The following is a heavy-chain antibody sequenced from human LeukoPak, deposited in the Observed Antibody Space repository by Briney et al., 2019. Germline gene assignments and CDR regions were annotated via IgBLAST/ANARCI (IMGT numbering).Heavy chain of an antibody. J-gene: IGHJ4*02. CDR2: ISHDGTYT. CDR1: GCTFRRYA. V-gene: IGHV3-30-3*01. Sequence: GASLRLSSAASGCTFRRYAMHWVRQALDKGLEWVALISHDGTYTYYADSVKGRFTISRDNSKNTLYLQMNSLRAEDTAVYYCARVMGDYWGQGTLVTVSS. D-gene: IGHD3-16*01. CDR3: ARVMGDY.